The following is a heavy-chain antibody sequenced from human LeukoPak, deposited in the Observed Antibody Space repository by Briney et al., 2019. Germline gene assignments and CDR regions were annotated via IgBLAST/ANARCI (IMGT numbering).Heavy chain of an antibody. CDR1: GGSISSYY. V-gene: IGHV4-59*12. CDR3: ARAPMVRGVPHAFDI. CDR2: IYYSGST. Sequence: SETLSLTCTVSGGSISSYYWSWIRQPPGKGLEWIGYIYYSGSTNYNPSLKSRVTISVDTSKNQFSLKLSSVTAADTAVYYCARAPMVRGVPHAFDIWGQGTMVTVSS. J-gene: IGHJ3*02. D-gene: IGHD3-10*01.